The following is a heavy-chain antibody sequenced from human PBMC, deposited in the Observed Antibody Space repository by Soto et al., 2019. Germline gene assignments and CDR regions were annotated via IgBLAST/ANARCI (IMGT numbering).Heavy chain of an antibody. CDR3: XXXXXXXXXXXXXXXXGYYAMDV. Sequence: QVALVQSGPEMKKPGASVKVSCKASGYXXXXXXXXXXRQXPGQGLEWMGIINPSGGATTYAQKIHDRVTLTRDTSTSTVHMEXXXXXXXXXXXXXXXXXXXXXXXXXXXXXXGYYAMDVWGQGTAVTVSS. V-gene: IGHV1-46*01. CDR2: INPSGGAT. CDR1: GYXXXXXX. J-gene: IGHJ6*02.